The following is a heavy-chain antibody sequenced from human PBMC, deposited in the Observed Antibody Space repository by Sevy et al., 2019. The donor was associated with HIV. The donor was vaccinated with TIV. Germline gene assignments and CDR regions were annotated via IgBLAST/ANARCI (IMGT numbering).Heavy chain of an antibody. J-gene: IGHJ5*02. CDR2: INHSGST. V-gene: IGHV4-34*01. Sequence: SETVSLTCAVSGGSFSGYYWNWIRQPPGKGLEWIGEINHSGSTNYNPSLKSRVTISVDTSKNQFSLKLSSVTAADTAVYYCARSPPIVVVPGAPSWFDPWGQGTLVTVSS. CDR3: ARSPPIVVVPGAPSWFDP. D-gene: IGHD2-2*01. CDR1: GGSFSGYY.